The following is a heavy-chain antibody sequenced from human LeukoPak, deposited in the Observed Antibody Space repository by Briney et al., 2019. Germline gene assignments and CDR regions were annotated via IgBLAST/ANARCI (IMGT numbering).Heavy chain of an antibody. J-gene: IGHJ5*02. V-gene: IGHV1-2*02. CDR3: ARVDSSGWNLNWFDP. D-gene: IGHD6-19*01. Sequence: ASVKGSCKASGYTFTGYYMHWVRQAPGQGLEWMGWINPNSGGTNYAQKFQGRVTMTRDTSISTAYMELSRLRSDDTAVYYCARVDSSGWNLNWFDPWGQGTLVTVSS. CDR1: GYTFTGYY. CDR2: INPNSGGT.